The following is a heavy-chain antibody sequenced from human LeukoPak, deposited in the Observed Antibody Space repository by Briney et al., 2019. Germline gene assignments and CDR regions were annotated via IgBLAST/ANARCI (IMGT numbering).Heavy chain of an antibody. CDR1: GGSFSGYY. CDR3: ARTIVEDPTAFDP. V-gene: IGHV4-34*01. CDR2: INHSGST. D-gene: IGHD3-22*01. Sequence: SGTLSLTCAVYGGSFSGYYWSWIRQPPGKGLEWIGEINHSGSTNYNPSLKSRVTISVDTSKNQFSLKLSSVTAADTAVYYCARTIVEDPTAFDPWGQGTLVTVSS. J-gene: IGHJ5*02.